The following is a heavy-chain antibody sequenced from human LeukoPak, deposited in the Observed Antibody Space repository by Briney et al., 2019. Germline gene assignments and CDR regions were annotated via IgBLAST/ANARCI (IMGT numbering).Heavy chain of an antibody. Sequence: GGSLSLSCAASGFPVSRNYMTWPPQAPGGGREGVSVIDSGGYTHHADPVKGRFTISRDNSKNTLYLQMNSLRAEDTAVYYCARDLVGNWNDGTAHWGQGTLVTVSS. J-gene: IGHJ4*02. CDR2: IDSGGYT. CDR1: GFPVSRNY. D-gene: IGHD1-1*01. CDR3: ARDLVGNWNDGTAH. V-gene: IGHV3-53*01.